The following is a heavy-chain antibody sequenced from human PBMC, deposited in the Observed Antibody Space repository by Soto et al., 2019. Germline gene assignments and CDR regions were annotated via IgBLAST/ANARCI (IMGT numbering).Heavy chain of an antibody. J-gene: IGHJ4*02. V-gene: IGHV3-7*01. Sequence: EVQLVESGGGLVQPGGSLRLSCAASGFTFSTSWMNWVRQAPGKGLEWVAGIKEDGSEKYYVDSVKGRFTISKDNAENSLELHMNRLGVEDTAVYYCVRDRGYNAFDYWGLGTLVTVSS. CDR3: VRDRGYNAFDY. CDR2: IKEDGSEK. D-gene: IGHD5-18*01. CDR1: GFTFSTSW.